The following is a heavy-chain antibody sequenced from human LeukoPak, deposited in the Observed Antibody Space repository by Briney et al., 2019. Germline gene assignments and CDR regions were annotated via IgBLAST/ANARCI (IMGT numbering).Heavy chain of an antibody. V-gene: IGHV4-59*01. Sequence: SETLSLTCTVSGGSISSYYWSWIRQPPGKGLEWIGYIYYSGSTNYNPSPKSRVTISVDTSKNQFSLKLSSVTAADTAVYYCAREGYPNAFDIWGQGTMVTVSS. CDR2: IYYSGST. CDR3: AREGYPNAFDI. J-gene: IGHJ3*02. CDR1: GGSISSYY. D-gene: IGHD3-16*02.